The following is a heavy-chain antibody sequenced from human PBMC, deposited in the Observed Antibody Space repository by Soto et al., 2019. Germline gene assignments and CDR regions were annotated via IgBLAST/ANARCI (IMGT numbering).Heavy chain of an antibody. J-gene: IGHJ6*02. D-gene: IGHD3-16*01. V-gene: IGHV1-18*01. CDR3: ARGPLNRGGVGDYYYGMDV. Sequence: QVQLVQSGAEVKKPGASVKVSCKASGYTFTSYGISWVRQAPGQGLEWMGWISAYNGNTNYAQKLQGRVTMTTDTTTRKAYMELRSLRSDDTAVYYCARGPLNRGGVGDYYYGMDVWGQGTTVTVSS. CDR1: GYTFTSYG. CDR2: ISAYNGNT.